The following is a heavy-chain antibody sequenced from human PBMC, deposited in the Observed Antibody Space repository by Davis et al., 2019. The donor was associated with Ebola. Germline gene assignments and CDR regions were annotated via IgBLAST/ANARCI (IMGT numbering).Heavy chain of an antibody. J-gene: IGHJ4*02. Sequence: PGGSLRLSCKGSGYTFNTYWIAWVRQVPGKGLEWMGIVYPGESETRYSPSFQGHVTISAEKSSNTAYLQWSSLKASDTAIYYCAKLGRSSDYYGRHFDWWGQGTRVTVSS. V-gene: IGHV5-51*01. CDR1: GYTFNTYW. CDR3: AKLGRSSDYYGRHFDW. D-gene: IGHD3-22*01. CDR2: VYPGESET.